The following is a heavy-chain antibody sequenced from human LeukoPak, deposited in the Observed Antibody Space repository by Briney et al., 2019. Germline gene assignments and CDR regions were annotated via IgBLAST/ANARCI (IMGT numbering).Heavy chain of an antibody. V-gene: IGHV1-8*03. Sequence: ASVKVSCKASGGTFSNYAINWVRQATGQGLEWMGWMNPNSGNTGYAQKFQGRVTITRNTSISTAYMELSSLRSEDTAVYYCARANYYYYYYMDVWGKGTTVTVSS. J-gene: IGHJ6*03. CDR2: MNPNSGNT. CDR3: ARANYYYYYYMDV. CDR1: GGTFSNYA.